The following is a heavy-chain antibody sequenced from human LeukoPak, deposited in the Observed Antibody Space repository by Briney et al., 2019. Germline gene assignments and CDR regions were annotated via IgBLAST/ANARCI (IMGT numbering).Heavy chain of an antibody. CDR2: ISSDGGTK. CDR3: ARRAGAYSHPYDY. D-gene: IGHD4/OR15-4a*01. V-gene: IGHV3-30*03. Sequence: GGSLRLSCAASGFTISSYGMNWVRQAPGKGLEWVAVISSDGGTKYYADSVKGRFTISRDNSKNTLYLQMNSLRAEDTAVYYCARRAGAYSHPYDYWGQGTLVTVSS. CDR1: GFTISSYG. J-gene: IGHJ4*02.